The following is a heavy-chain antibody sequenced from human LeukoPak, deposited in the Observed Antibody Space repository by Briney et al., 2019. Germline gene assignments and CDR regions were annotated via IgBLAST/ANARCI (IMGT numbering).Heavy chain of an antibody. CDR1: GGSISRYY. Sequence: PSETLSLTCTVSGGSISRYYWSWIRQPPGKGLEWIGSMYHSGDTYYNPSLKSRVTISVDTSKNQLSLKLSSVTAADTAVYYCARSKAHLSTSWYGTWFDPWGQGTLVTVSS. V-gene: IGHV4-59*08. CDR3: ARSKAHLSTSWYGTWFDP. J-gene: IGHJ5*02. CDR2: MYHSGDT. D-gene: IGHD2-2*01.